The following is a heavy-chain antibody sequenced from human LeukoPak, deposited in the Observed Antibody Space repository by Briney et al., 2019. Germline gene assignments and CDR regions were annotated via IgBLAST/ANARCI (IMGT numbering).Heavy chain of an antibody. CDR3: AKTTSITNFYHYGMDV. CDR2: ISYDGDMK. D-gene: IGHD2-2*01. V-gene: IGHV3-30*18. J-gene: IGHJ6*02. CDR1: GFTFSSFG. Sequence: GGSLRLSCVASGFTFSSFGMYWVRQAPGKGLEWVAVISYDGDMKYYSDSVKGRFNVSRDKSKNTLYLDISGLRGEDTAVYYCAKTTSITNFYHYGMDVWGQGTTVTVSS.